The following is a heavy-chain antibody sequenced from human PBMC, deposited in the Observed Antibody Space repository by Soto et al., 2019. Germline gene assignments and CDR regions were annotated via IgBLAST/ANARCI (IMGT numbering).Heavy chain of an antibody. D-gene: IGHD3-16*01. J-gene: IGHJ4*02. Sequence: EVQLVEPGGGLVQPGGSLRLSCTASGFTFSSYWMSWVRQAPGKGLGWVANIKEDGSGKYYVDSVKGRFSISRDNARNSLYLQMNSLRVEDTAVYYCVRVGRLGGYWGQGALVTVSS. CDR2: IKEDGSGK. CDR3: VRVGRLGGY. CDR1: GFTFSSYW. V-gene: IGHV3-7*03.